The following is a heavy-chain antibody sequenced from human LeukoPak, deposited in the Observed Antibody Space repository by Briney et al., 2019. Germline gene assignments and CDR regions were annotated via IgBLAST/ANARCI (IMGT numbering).Heavy chain of an antibody. V-gene: IGHV6-1*01. J-gene: IGHJ6*02. CDR3: AREDLSSSSSLFPIYYYYYGMDV. Sequence: SQTLSLTCAISGDSVSSNSAAWNWIRQSPSRGLEWLGRTYYRSKWYNDYAVSVKSRITINPDTSKNQFSLQLNSATPEDTAVYYCAREDLSSSSSLFPIYYYYYGMDVWGQGTTVTVSS. D-gene: IGHD6-6*01. CDR1: GDSVSSNSAA. CDR2: TYYRSKWYN.